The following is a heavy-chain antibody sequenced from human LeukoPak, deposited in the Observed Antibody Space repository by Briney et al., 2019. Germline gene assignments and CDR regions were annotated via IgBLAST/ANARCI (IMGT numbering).Heavy chain of an antibody. CDR1: GFTVSSNY. V-gene: IGHV3-53*01. CDR2: IYSGGST. J-gene: IGHJ4*02. CDR3: AKDTRSGYYESRLDW. D-gene: IGHD3-22*01. Sequence: GGSLRLSCAASGFTVSSNYMSWVRQAPGKGLEWVSVIYSGGSTYYADSVKGRFTISRDNSQNTLYLQMNSLRAEDTAVYYCAKDTRSGYYESRLDWWGQGTLVTVSS.